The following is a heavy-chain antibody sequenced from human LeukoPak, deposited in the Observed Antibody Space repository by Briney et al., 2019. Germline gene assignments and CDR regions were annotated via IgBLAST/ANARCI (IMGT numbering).Heavy chain of an antibody. Sequence: PSETLSLTSGFSIGSFNDYYWTWIPHPPGKGLEGIGEIIYSGRTNYSPSLKSRVTLSVDTSKNQFSLKLSSVTAADTAVYFCARGIVLMMYASFDHWGQGSLVTVSS. CDR3: ARGIVLMMYASFDH. CDR1: IGSFNDYY. CDR2: IIYSGRT. V-gene: IGHV4-34*12. J-gene: IGHJ4*02. D-gene: IGHD2-8*01.